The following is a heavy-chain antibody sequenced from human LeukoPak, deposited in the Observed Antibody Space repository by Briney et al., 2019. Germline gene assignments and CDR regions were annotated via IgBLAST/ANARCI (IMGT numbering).Heavy chain of an antibody. CDR1: GYTLTELS. V-gene: IGHV1-24*01. Sequence: GASVKVSCKVSGYTLTELSMHWVRQAPGRGLEWMGGFDPEDGETIYAQKFQGRVTMTKDTSTDTAYMELSSLRSEDTAVYYCATDSYMVRGALGDYWGQGTLVTVLS. CDR3: ATDSYMVRGALGDY. J-gene: IGHJ4*02. D-gene: IGHD3-10*01. CDR2: FDPEDGET.